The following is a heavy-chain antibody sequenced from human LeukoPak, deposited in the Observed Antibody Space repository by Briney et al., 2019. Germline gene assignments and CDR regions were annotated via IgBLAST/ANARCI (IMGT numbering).Heavy chain of an antibody. V-gene: IGHV3-30*01. J-gene: IGHJ5*02. D-gene: IGHD2/OR15-2a*01. Sequence: PGRSLRLSCAASGFTFSSYAMHWVRQAPGKGLEWVAVISYDGSNKYYADSVKGRFTISRDNSKNTLYLQMNSLRAEDTAVYYCARDYSRTTWFDPGGQGTLVSVSS. CDR3: ARDYSRTTWFDP. CDR2: ISYDGSNK. CDR1: GFTFSSYA.